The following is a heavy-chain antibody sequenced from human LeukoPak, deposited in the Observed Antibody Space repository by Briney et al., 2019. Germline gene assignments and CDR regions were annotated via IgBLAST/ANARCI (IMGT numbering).Heavy chain of an antibody. CDR2: INTGNGNT. V-gene: IGHV1-3*04. CDR1: GYTFTTYI. Sequence: ASVKVSYTASGYTFTTYIIHWVRQAPGQMLEWMGWINTGNGNTEYSQNFQGRITITSHTSASTAYMELSSLRSEDTAVYYCARDRFYGSGTYNHFDSWGQGAQVTVSS. CDR3: ARDRFYGSGTYNHFDS. D-gene: IGHD3-10*01. J-gene: IGHJ4*02.